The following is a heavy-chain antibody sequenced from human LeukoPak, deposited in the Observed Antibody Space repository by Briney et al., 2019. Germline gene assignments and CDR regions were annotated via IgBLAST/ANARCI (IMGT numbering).Heavy chain of an antibody. CDR1: GYSFTNYW. V-gene: IGHV5-51*01. Sequence: HGGSLQISCRGSGYSFTNYWIGGVRQLPGKGLEWMGIIYPPDSATTYSPSFEGQVTISADKSISTAYLQWSSLKASDTAMYYCARHDHSGSFYSDYWGQGTLVTVSS. D-gene: IGHD1-26*01. CDR3: ARHDHSGSFYSDY. CDR2: IYPPDSAT. J-gene: IGHJ4*02.